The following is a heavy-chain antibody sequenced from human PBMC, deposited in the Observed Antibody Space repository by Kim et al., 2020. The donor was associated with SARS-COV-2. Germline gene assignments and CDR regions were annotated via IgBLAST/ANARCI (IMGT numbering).Heavy chain of an antibody. CDR2: ISYDGSNK. Sequence: GGSLRLSCAASGFTFSSYAMHWVRQAPGKGLEWVAVISYDGSNKYYADSVKGRFTISRDNSKNTLYLQMNSLRAEDTAVYYCARDPSYGDYVRGGMYNWFDPWGQGTLVTVSS. CDR1: GFTFSSYA. CDR3: ARDPSYGDYVRGGMYNWFDP. J-gene: IGHJ5*02. D-gene: IGHD4-17*01. V-gene: IGHV3-30*04.